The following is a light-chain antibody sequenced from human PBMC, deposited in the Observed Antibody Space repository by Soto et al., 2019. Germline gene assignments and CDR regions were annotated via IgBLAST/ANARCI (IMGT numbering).Light chain of an antibody. CDR1: SSNIGTNA. CDR3: AAWDDSLNGYV. CDR2: NNN. V-gene: IGLV1-44*01. Sequence: QSVLTQPPSASGTPGQRVTFSCSGGSSNIGTNAVNWYQQLPGTAPKLLIYNNNQRPSGVPDRFSGSKSGTSASLAISGLQSEDEADYYCAAWDDSLNGYVFGTGTKVTVL. J-gene: IGLJ1*01.